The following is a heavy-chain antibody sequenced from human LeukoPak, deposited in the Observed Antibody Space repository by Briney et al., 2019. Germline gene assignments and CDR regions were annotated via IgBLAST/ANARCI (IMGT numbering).Heavy chain of an antibody. CDR3: AREYSSSSGKNAFDV. CDR1: GGSISTYY. V-gene: IGHV4-4*07. CDR2: IYASGNT. J-gene: IGHJ3*01. Sequence: SETLSLTCTVSGGSISTYYWSLIRQPAGKGLEWIGRIYASGNTNYNPSLKSRVTMSLDTSKNQFSLRLTSVAAADTAVYYCAREYSSSSGKNAFDVWGQGTMVTVSS. D-gene: IGHD6-6*01.